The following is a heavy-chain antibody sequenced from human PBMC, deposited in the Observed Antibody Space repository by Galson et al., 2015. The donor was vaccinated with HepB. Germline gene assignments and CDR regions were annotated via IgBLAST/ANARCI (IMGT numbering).Heavy chain of an antibody. CDR1: GFTFSNSA. V-gene: IGHV3-30*04. J-gene: IGHJ4*02. CDR2: ISYDGITK. CDR3: ARDLRGNRLGGYLDY. D-gene: IGHD1-14*01. Sequence: SLRLSCAASGFTFSNSAMHWVRQAPGKGLEWVAVISYDGITKYYTDSVRGRFTISRDNSANTLFLQMNSLTAEDTALYYCARDLRGNRLGGYLDYWGQGTLVTVSS.